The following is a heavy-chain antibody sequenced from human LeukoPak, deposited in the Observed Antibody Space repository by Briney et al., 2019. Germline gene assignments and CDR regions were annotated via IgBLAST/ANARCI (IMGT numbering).Heavy chain of an antibody. V-gene: IGHV3-23*01. CDR1: GFTFSSYA. Sequence: GGSLRLSCAASGFTFSSYAMSWVRQAPGKGLEWVSAISGSGGSTYYADSVKGRFTISRDNSKNTLYLQINSLRAEDTAVYYCAKVATYSSGWYAPGYYYYYMDVWGKGTTVTVSS. J-gene: IGHJ6*03. CDR3: AKVATYSSGWYAPGYYYYYMDV. D-gene: IGHD6-19*01. CDR2: ISGSGGST.